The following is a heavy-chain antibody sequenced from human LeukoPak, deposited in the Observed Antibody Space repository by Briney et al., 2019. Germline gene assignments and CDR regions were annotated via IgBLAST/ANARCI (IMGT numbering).Heavy chain of an antibody. Sequence: ASVKVSCKASGYTSTGYYMHWVRQAPGQGLEWMGWINPNSGGTNYAQKFQGRVTMTRDTSISTAYMELSRLRSDDTAVYYCARAYYDILTGYQYYYMDVWGKRTTVTVSS. CDR3: ARAYYDILTGYQYYYMDV. J-gene: IGHJ6*03. CDR2: INPNSGGT. CDR1: GYTSTGYY. V-gene: IGHV1-2*02. D-gene: IGHD3-9*01.